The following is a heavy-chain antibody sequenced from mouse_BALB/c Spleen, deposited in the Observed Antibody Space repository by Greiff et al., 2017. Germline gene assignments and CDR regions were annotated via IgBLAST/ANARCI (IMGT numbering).Heavy chain of an antibody. Sequence: QVQLQQSGPELVKPGASVKMSCKASGYTFTDYVISWVKQRTGQGLEWIGEIYPGSGSTYYNEKFKGKATLTADKSSNTAYMQLSSLTSEDSAVYFCARGGYGGDYYAMDYWGQGTSVTVSS. CDR2: IYPGSGST. J-gene: IGHJ4*01. V-gene: IGHV1-81*01. D-gene: IGHD2-14*01. CDR3: ARGGYGGDYYAMDY. CDR1: GYTFTDYV.